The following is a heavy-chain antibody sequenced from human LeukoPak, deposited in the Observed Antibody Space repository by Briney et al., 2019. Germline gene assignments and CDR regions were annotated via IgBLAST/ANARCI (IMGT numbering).Heavy chain of an antibody. CDR2: ISSSSSYI. CDR3: ARVDYYYGDYGSLFDY. CDR1: GFTFSSYS. V-gene: IGHV3-21*01. Sequence: GGSLRLSCAASGFTFSSYSMNWVRQTPGKGLEWVSSISSSSSYIYYADSVKGRFTISRDNAKNSLYLQMNSLRAEDTAVYYCARVDYYYGDYGSLFDYWGQGTLVTVSS. D-gene: IGHD4-17*01. J-gene: IGHJ4*02.